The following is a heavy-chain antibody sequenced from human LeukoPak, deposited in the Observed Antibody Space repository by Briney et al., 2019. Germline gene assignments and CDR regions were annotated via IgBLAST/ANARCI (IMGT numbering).Heavy chain of an antibody. V-gene: IGHV3-23*01. Sequence: GGSLRLSCAASGFTFSSYWMHWVRQAPGKGLEWVSAISGSGGSTYYADSVKGRFTISRDNSKNTLYLQMNSLRAEDTAVYYCATDSNYDFWSGYYSYYYYGMDVWGQGTTVTVSS. J-gene: IGHJ6*02. CDR1: GFTFSSYW. CDR3: ATDSNYDFWSGYYSYYYYGMDV. CDR2: ISGSGGST. D-gene: IGHD3-3*01.